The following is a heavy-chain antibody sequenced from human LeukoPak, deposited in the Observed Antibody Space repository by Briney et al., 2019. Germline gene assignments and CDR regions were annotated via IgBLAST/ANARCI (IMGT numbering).Heavy chain of an antibody. CDR3: ARDRLEPYCSGGSCYPSHFDY. D-gene: IGHD2-15*01. CDR1: GGSISTYY. Sequence: SETLSLTCTVSGGSISTYYWSWIRQPARKGLEWIGRIYTSGSTTYNPSLKSRVTMSVDTSKNHFSLKLSSVTAADTAVYYCARDRLEPYCSGGSCYPSHFDYWGQGTLVTVSS. CDR2: IYTSGST. V-gene: IGHV4-4*07. J-gene: IGHJ4*02.